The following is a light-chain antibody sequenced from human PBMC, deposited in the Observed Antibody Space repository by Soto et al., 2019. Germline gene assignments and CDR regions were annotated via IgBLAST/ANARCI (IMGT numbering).Light chain of an antibody. CDR3: CSYAGSSTWV. V-gene: IGLV2-23*01. CDR1: SSDVGSYSL. J-gene: IGLJ3*02. Sequence: QSALTQPASVSGSPGQSITISCSGTSSDVGSYSLVSWFQQHPGKAPKLMIYEAYKRTSGVSNRFSGSKSGNTASLTISGLQAEDEADYYCCSYAGSSTWVFGGGTKLTVL. CDR2: EAY.